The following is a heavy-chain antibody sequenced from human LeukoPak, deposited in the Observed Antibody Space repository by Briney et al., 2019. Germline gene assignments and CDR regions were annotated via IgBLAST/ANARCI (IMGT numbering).Heavy chain of an antibody. V-gene: IGHV1-46*01. D-gene: IGHD6-19*01. J-gene: IGHJ6*03. CDR3: AREDKYSSGWYRWEYYYYYYMDV. CDR2: INPSGGST. CDR1: GYTFTSYY. Sequence: GAPVKVSCKASGYTFTSYYMHWVRQAPGQGLEWMGIINPSGGSTSYAQKFQGRVTMTRDMSTSTVYMELSSLRSEDTAVYYCAREDKYSSGWYRWEYYYYYYMDVWGKGTTVTVSS.